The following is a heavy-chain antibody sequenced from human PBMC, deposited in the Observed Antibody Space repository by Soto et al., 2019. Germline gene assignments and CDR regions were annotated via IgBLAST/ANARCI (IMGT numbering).Heavy chain of an antibody. CDR1: GGSISSGDYY. CDR2: IYYSGST. CDR3: ASFERYYDSSGPSH. Sequence: SETQSLTCTVSGGSISSGDYYWSWIRQPPGKGLEWIGYIYYSGSTYYNPSLKSRVTISVDTSKNQFSLKLSSVTAADTAVYYCASFERYYDSSGPSHWGQGTMGTVSA. J-gene: IGHJ4*02. D-gene: IGHD3-22*01. V-gene: IGHV4-30-4*01.